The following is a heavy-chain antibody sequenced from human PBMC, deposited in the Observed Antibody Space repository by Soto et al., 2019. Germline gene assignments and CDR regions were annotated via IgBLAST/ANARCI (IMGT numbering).Heavy chain of an antibody. CDR3: ACPSVEQLVPTFDY. J-gene: IGHJ4*02. CDR2: IYYSGST. Sequence: SETLSLTCTVSGGSISSSSYYWGWIRQPPGKGLEWIGSIYYSGSTYYNPSLKSRVTISVDTSKNQFSLKLSSVTAADTAVYYCACPSVEQLVPTFDYWGQGTLVTVSS. D-gene: IGHD6-13*01. V-gene: IGHV4-39*01. CDR1: GGSISSSSYY.